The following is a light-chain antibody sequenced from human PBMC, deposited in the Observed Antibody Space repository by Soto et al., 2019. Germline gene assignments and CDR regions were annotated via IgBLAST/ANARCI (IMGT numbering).Light chain of an antibody. CDR3: QQANSFPIT. CDR1: QGITNR. V-gene: IGKV1D-12*01. J-gene: IGKJ5*01. CDR2: EAS. Sequence: DIQMTQSPSSISASVVDVVTMTCRASQGITNRLAWYQQKPGQAPTLLIYEASNLQSGVPSRISGSGSGTDFTLTISSLQPEDFANYYCQQANSFPITFGQGTRLEIK.